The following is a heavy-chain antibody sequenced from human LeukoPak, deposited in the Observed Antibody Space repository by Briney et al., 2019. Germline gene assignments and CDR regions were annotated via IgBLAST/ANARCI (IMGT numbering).Heavy chain of an antibody. J-gene: IGHJ4*02. V-gene: IGHV3-48*03. D-gene: IGHD3-10*01. Sequence: GGSLRLSCAASGFTFSNYEMNWVRQAPGKGLEWVSYISSSGNTIYYADSVKGRFTISRDNAKNSLYLQMNSLRAEDTAVYYCARDGGDFYGSGSFLAYWGQGILVTVSS. CDR2: ISSSGNTI. CDR1: GFTFSNYE. CDR3: ARDGGDFYGSGSFLAY.